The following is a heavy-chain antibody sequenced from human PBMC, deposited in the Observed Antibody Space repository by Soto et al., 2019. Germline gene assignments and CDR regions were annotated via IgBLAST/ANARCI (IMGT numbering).Heavy chain of an antibody. CDR3: ATIDDVTFHY. D-gene: IGHD1-1*01. Sequence: GGSLRLSCAASGFTFSSYAMHWVRQAPGKGLEYVSAISSNGGSIYYGNSVKGRFTISRDNSKNTLYLQMGSLRAEDMAVYYCATIDDVTFHYWGLGTLVTVSS. V-gene: IGHV3-64*01. CDR2: ISSNGGSI. J-gene: IGHJ4*02. CDR1: GFTFSSYA.